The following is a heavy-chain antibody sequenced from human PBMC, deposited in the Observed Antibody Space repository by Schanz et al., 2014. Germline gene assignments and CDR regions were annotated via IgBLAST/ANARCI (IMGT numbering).Heavy chain of an antibody. Sequence: VQLAESGGGLVQPGGSLRLSCTASRIIFGTYSMNWIRQTPKGLEWVSSINSRSNFIYYADSVKGRFTISRDNGKKSLYLQINSVRAEETAVYFCARNYESDLSSPRHDAFDVWGQGTVVTVSS. CDR1: RIIFGTYS. CDR3: ARNYESDLSSPRHDAFDV. D-gene: IGHD3-16*01. J-gene: IGHJ3*01. CDR2: INSRSNFI. V-gene: IGHV3-48*01.